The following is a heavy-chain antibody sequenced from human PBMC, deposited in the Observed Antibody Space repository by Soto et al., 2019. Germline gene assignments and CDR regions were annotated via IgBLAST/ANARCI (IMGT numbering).Heavy chain of an antibody. CDR2: IYYSGST. CDR1: GGSISSSSYY. J-gene: IGHJ4*02. V-gene: IGHV4-39*01. D-gene: IGHD1-26*01. Sequence: SETLSLTCTVSGGSISSSSYYWGWIRQPPGKGLEWIGSIYYSGSTYYNPSLKSRVTISVDTSKSQFSLKLSSVTAADTAVYYCARRYGSAIDYWGQGTLVTAPQ. CDR3: ARRYGSAIDY.